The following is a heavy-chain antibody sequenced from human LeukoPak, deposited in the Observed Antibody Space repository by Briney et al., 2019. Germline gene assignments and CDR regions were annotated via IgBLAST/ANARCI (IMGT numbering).Heavy chain of an antibody. V-gene: IGHV3-7*01. CDR2: IKQDGSEK. CDR1: GFTFSSYW. CDR3: ARDEGAAAGAFGYYYGMDV. D-gene: IGHD6-13*01. J-gene: IGHJ6*02. Sequence: GGSLRLSCAASGFTFSSYWMSWVRQAPGKGLEWVANIKQDGSEKYYVDSVKGRFTTSRDNAKNSLYLQMNSLRAEDTAVYYCARDEGAAAGAFGYYYGMDVWGQGTTVTVSS.